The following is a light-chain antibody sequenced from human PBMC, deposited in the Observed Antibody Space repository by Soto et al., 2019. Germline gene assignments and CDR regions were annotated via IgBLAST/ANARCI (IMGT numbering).Light chain of an antibody. CDR3: QQSDSVPLT. Sequence: DIQMTQSPSTLSASVGDRVTITCRASQSISSWLAWYQQKPGKAPKLLIYKASSLESGVPSRFSGSGSGTEFSLTISTLQREDFATYYCQQSDSVPLTFGGGTKV. CDR1: QSISSW. J-gene: IGKJ4*01. CDR2: KAS. V-gene: IGKV1-5*03.